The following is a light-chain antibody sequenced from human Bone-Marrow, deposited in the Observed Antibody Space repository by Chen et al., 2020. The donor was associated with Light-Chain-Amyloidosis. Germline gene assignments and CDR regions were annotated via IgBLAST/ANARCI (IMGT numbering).Light chain of an antibody. Sequence: QYVLTQPPSVSAAPGKKVTISCSGSNSNIGINYVSWYQQLPGKSPKLLIYENNQRPSEIPDRFSGSKSGTSATLGVAGLQTGDEADYYCATWDSSLTVWMFGGGTKLTVL. CDR3: ATWDSSLTVWM. V-gene: IGLV1-51*02. J-gene: IGLJ3*02. CDR2: ENN. CDR1: NSNIGINY.